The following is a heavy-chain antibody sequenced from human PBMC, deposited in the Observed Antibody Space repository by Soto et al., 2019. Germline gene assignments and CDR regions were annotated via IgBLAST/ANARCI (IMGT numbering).Heavy chain of an antibody. CDR1: GYTFTGYA. Sequence: ASEKVACKASGYTFTGYAMHWVRQAPGQRLEWMGWINAGNGNTKYSQKLQGRVTISRDTSASTAYMELSSLSSEDTAVYYCARDLGEVEAAGGMDAWGQGPTVTVSS. D-gene: IGHD2-15*01. CDR2: INAGNGNT. CDR3: ARDLGEVEAAGGMDA. V-gene: IGHV1-3*01. J-gene: IGHJ6*02.